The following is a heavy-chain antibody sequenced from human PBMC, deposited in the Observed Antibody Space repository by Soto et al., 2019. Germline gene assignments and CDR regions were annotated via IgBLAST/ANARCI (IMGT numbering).Heavy chain of an antibody. CDR1: PESFTSYS. Sequence: ASVKPSCKASPESFTSYSMHWGRPAPGQRLEWMGWINAANGNTKYSQNFQGRVTISRDTSASTAYLELSSLRSEDTSVYYCARVYFETSGYADYWGQGTRVTVSS. V-gene: IGHV1-3*01. CDR2: INAANGNT. J-gene: IGHJ4*02. CDR3: ARVYFETSGYADY. D-gene: IGHD3-22*01.